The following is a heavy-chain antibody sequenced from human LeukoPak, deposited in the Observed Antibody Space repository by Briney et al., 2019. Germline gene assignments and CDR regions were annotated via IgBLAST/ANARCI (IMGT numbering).Heavy chain of an antibody. CDR2: ISGSGHTT. CDR3: ARDPYSSTWSYGMDV. CDR1: GFTFSSHA. V-gene: IGHV3-23*01. Sequence: GGSLRLSCAASGFTFSSHAMTWVRQAPGTGLEWVSGISGSGHTTYYADSVKGRFTISRDNAKNSLFLQMNTLRAEDTAVYYCARDPYSSTWSYGMDVWGQGTTVTVSS. D-gene: IGHD6-6*01. J-gene: IGHJ6*02.